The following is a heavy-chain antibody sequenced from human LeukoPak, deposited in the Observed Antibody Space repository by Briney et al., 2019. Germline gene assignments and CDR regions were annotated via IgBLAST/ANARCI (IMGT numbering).Heavy chain of an antibody. CDR1: GGSFSGYY. CDR3: ARVGGRGNYFDY. V-gene: IGHV4-34*01. J-gene: IGHJ4*02. Sequence: SETLSLTCAVYGGSFSGYYWSWIRQPPGKGLEWIGEINHSGSTNYNPSLKSRVTISVDTSKDQFSLKLSSVTAADTAVYYCARVGGRGNYFDYWGQGTLVTVSS. D-gene: IGHD2-15*01. CDR2: INHSGST.